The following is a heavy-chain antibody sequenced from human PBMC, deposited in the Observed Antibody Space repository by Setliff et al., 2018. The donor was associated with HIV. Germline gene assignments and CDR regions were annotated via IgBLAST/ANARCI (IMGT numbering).Heavy chain of an antibody. CDR2: IDYSGST. Sequence: SETLSLTCTVSGGSISSSSYYWGWIRQPPGRGLEWIGYIDYSGSTNQNPSLKSRVTMSVDTSKNQFSMKLRSVTAADTAVYYCARLRSELGVFDYWVQGTLVTVSS. CDR3: ARLRSELGVFDY. CDR1: GGSISSSSYY. J-gene: IGHJ4*02. D-gene: IGHD1-26*01. V-gene: IGHV4-61*05.